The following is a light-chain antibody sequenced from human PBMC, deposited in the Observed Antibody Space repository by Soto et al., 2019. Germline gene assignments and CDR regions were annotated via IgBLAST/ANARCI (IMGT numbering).Light chain of an antibody. CDR2: GAS. V-gene: IGKV3-20*01. CDR3: QQYGGSPLLT. CDR1: ETVRSNF. Sequence: DIVLTQSPGTLSLSPGQRATLSCRASETVRSNFLTWYQQKPGQAPRLLISGASTRATGIPDRFSGSGSGTDFNLTISRVESEDFAMNYCQQYGGSPLLTFGVGTKLEI. J-gene: IGKJ4*01.